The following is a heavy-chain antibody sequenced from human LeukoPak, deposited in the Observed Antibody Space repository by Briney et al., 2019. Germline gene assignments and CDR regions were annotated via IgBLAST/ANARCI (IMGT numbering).Heavy chain of an antibody. CDR1: GGSISSYY. CDR2: IYTSGST. J-gene: IGHJ6*03. Sequence: ETLSLTCTASGGSISSYYWSWIRQPAGKGLEWIGRIYTSGSTNYNPSLKSRVTMSVDTSKNQFSLKLSSVTAADTAVYYCARMAEIPVVPAAIGLFDYYYYMDVWGKGTTVTVSS. D-gene: IGHD2-2*02. CDR3: ARMAEIPVVPAAIGLFDYYYYMDV. V-gene: IGHV4-4*07.